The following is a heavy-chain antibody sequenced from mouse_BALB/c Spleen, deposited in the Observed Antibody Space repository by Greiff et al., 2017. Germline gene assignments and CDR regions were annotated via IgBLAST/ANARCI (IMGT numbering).Heavy chain of an antibody. V-gene: IGHV5-6*01. CDR1: GFTFSSYG. J-gene: IGHJ2*01. CDR3: ARQDYGSFFYFDY. D-gene: IGHD1-1*01. CDR2: ISSGGSYT. Sequence: EVKLVESGGDLVKPGGSLKLSCAASGFTFSSYGMSWVRQTPDKRLEWVATISSGGSYTYYPDSAKGRFTISRDNAKNTLYLQMSSLKSEDTAMYYCARQDYGSFFYFDYWGQGTTLTVSS.